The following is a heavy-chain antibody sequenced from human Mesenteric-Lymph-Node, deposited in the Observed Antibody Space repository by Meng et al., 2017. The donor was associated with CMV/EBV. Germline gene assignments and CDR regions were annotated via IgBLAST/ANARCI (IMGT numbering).Heavy chain of an antibody. Sequence: SISSGGYYWSWISQHPGKGLEWIGYIYYSGSTYYNPSLKSRVTISVDTSKNQFSLKLSSVTVADTAVYYCARVTGDYESGSYHLFDYWGQGTLVTVSS. J-gene: IGHJ4*02. CDR3: ARVTGDYESGSYHLFDY. V-gene: IGHV4-31*02. CDR2: IYYSGST. CDR1: SISSGGYY. D-gene: IGHD1-26*01.